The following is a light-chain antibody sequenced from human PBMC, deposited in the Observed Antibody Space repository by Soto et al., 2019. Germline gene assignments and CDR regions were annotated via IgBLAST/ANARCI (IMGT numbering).Light chain of an antibody. CDR1: QSVGSN. J-gene: IGKJ5*01. CDR2: GAS. Sequence: EIVMTQSPAILSVFPGERATLSCRASQSVGSNLAWYQQKPGQAPRLLIYGASTRATGTAARFSGSGSDTVFTLTISSPQSEDVAVYYCQKYNNWPPVTFGQGTRLEI. CDR3: QKYNNWPPVT. V-gene: IGKV3-15*01.